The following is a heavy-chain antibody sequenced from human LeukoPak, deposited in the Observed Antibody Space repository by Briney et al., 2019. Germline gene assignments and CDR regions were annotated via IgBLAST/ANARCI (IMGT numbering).Heavy chain of an antibody. CDR3: ARLDILTGYYSEVNYYYYYMDV. CDR1: GYSFTSYW. J-gene: IGHJ6*03. Sequence: GESLKISCKGSGYSFTSYWIGWVRQMPGKGLEWMGIVYPGDSDTRYSPSFQGQVTISADKSISTAYLQWSSLKASDTAVYYCARLDILTGYYSEVNYYYYYMDVWGKGTTVTVSS. V-gene: IGHV5-51*01. CDR2: VYPGDSDT. D-gene: IGHD3-9*01.